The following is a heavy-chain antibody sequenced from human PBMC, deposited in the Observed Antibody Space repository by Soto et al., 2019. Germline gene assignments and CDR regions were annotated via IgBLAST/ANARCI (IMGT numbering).Heavy chain of an antibody. CDR2: ISSSSSTI. J-gene: IGHJ4*02. Sequence: EVQLVESGGGLVQPGGSLRLSCAASGFSFSSYNMNWVRQAPGKGLEWVSYISSSSSTIYYADSVKGRFTNSRDNAKNSLYLQMNSLRDEDTAVYYCARPRGYSYVLPDYWGQGTLVTVSS. CDR3: ARPRGYSYVLPDY. CDR1: GFSFSSYN. D-gene: IGHD5-18*01. V-gene: IGHV3-48*02.